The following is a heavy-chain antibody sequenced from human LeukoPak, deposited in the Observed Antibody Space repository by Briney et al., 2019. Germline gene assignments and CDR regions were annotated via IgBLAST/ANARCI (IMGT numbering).Heavy chain of an antibody. Sequence: GGSLRLSCAASGFTFSSYSMNWVRQARGKGLEWVSSISSSSSYIYYADSVKGRFTISRGNAKNSLYLQMNSLRAEDTAVYYCAREGPSGDIVVYDAFDIWGQGTMVTVSS. J-gene: IGHJ3*02. CDR2: ISSSSSYI. D-gene: IGHD5-12*01. V-gene: IGHV3-21*01. CDR3: AREGPSGDIVVYDAFDI. CDR1: GFTFSSYS.